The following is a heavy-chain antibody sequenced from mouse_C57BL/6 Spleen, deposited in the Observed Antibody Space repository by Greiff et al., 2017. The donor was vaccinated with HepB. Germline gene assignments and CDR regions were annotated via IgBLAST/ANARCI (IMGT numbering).Heavy chain of an antibody. CDR1: GYTFTSYW. CDR2: IDPSDSYT. J-gene: IGHJ2*01. Sequence: QVQLQQPGAELVMPGASVKLSCKASGYTFTSYWMHWVKQRPGQGLEWIGEIDPSDSYTNYNQKFKGKSTLTVDKSSSTAYMQLSSLTSEDSAVNYCARDYGSPYYFDYWGQGTTLTVSS. CDR3: ARDYGSPYYFDY. V-gene: IGHV1-69*01. D-gene: IGHD1-1*01.